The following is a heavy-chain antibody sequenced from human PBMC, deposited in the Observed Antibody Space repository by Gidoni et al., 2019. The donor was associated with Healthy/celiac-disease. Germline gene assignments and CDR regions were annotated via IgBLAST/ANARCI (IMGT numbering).Heavy chain of an antibody. J-gene: IGHJ5*02. CDR1: GGTFSSYT. D-gene: IGHD2-21*01. Sequence: QVQLVQSGAEVKKPGSSVKDSCKASGGTFSSYTISWVRQAPGQGLEWMGRIIPILGIANYAQKFQGRVTITADKSTSTAYMELSSLRSEDTAVYYCARGVVIAIGGWFDPWGQGTLVTVSS. V-gene: IGHV1-69*02. CDR2: IIPILGIA. CDR3: ARGVVIAIGGWFDP.